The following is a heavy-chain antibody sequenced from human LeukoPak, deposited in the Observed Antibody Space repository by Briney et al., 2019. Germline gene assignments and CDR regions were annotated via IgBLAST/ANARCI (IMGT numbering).Heavy chain of an antibody. CDR2: IYHSGST. V-gene: IGHV4-4*02. CDR3: ARDSRAAAAGAINY. CDR1: GGSISSSNW. J-gene: IGHJ4*02. D-gene: IGHD6-13*01. Sequence: PSETLSLTCAVSGGSISSSNWWSWVRQPPGKGLEWIGEIYHSGSTNYNPSLKGRVTISVDKSKNQFSLKLSSVTAADTAVYYCARDSRAAAAGAINYWGQGTLVTVSS.